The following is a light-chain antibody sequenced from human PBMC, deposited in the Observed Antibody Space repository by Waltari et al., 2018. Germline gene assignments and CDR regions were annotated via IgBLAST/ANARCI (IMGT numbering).Light chain of an antibody. CDR1: QGIDRY. CDR2: GAS. Sequence: DIQMTQSPSSLSASIGDRVTITCRASQGIDRYLNWYQQRPGEAPKLVIYGASTLQCGVPSRFSGSRSGSTFTLTITSLQPEDFGSYFCQQTYTTPRTFGQGTKVEIK. J-gene: IGKJ1*01. V-gene: IGKV1-39*01. CDR3: QQTYTTPRT.